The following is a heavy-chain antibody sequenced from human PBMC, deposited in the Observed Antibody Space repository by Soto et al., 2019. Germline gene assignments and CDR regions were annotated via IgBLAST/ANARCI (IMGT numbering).Heavy chain of an antibody. V-gene: IGHV4-38-2*01. Sequence: SEPRSRSCAFSGHSISSGYYWGWIRQPPGKGRGWIGSFYHSGSPYNNPSLKGRGTISVDTYKNQFSLKLSSVTAADTAVYYCAKGEYYGSGNYFDYWGQGTLVTVS. CDR2: FYHSGSP. D-gene: IGHD3-10*01. J-gene: IGHJ4*02. CDR1: GHSISSGYY. CDR3: AKGEYYGSGNYFDY.